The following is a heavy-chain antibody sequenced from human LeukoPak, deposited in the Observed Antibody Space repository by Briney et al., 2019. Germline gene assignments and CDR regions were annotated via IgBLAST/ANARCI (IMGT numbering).Heavy chain of an antibody. CDR2: IKQDGSEK. CDR1: GFTFRSYW. D-gene: IGHD5-12*01. Sequence: PGGSLRLSCAASGFTFRSYWMSWVRQAPGKGLEWVANIKQDGSEKYYVDSVKGRFTISRDNAKNSLYLQMNSLRAEDTAVYYCARDPRGYSGYDWFYWGQGTLVTVSS. V-gene: IGHV3-7*03. J-gene: IGHJ4*02. CDR3: ARDPRGYSGYDWFY.